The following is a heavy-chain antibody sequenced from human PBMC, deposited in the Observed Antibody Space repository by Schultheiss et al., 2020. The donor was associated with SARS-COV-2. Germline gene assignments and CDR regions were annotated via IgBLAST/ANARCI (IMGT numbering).Heavy chain of an antibody. CDR1: GGSISSYY. Sequence: SETLSLTCTVSGGSISSYYWSWIRQPPGKGLEWIGYIYYSGSTNYNPSLKSRVTISVDTSKNQFSLKLSSVTAADTAVYYCARDRARSYYYDSSGYLDYWGQGTLVTVSS. CDR3: ARDRARSYYYDSSGYLDY. J-gene: IGHJ4*02. D-gene: IGHD3-22*01. V-gene: IGHV4-4*08. CDR2: IYYSGST.